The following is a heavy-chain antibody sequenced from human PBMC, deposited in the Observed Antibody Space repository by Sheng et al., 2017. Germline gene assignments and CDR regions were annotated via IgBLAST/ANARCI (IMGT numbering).Heavy chain of an antibody. V-gene: IGHV4-30-4*08. J-gene: IGHJ6*03. CDR2: IYYSGST. CDR3: ARDADLESDYYYYYMDV. CDR1: GGSISSGDYY. D-gene: IGHD3-3*01. Sequence: QVQLQESGPGLVKPSQTLSLTCTVSGGSISSGDYYWSWIRQPPGKGLEWIGYIYYSGSTYYNPSLKSRVTISVDTSKNQFSLKLSSVTAADTAVYYCARDADLESDYYYYYMDVWGKGTTVTVSS.